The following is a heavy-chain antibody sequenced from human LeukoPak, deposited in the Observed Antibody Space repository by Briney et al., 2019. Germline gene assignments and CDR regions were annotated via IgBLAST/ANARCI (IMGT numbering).Heavy chain of an antibody. D-gene: IGHD3-10*01. V-gene: IGHV2-70*11. CDR1: GFSLSTSGMC. CDR2: IDWDDDK. J-gene: IGHJ4*02. CDR3: ARTRTYYYGSEVIDY. Sequence: SGPALVKPTQTLTLTCTFSGFSLSTSGMCVSWIRQPPGKALEWLARIDWDDDKYYSTSLKTRLTISKDTSKNQVVLTMTNMDPVDTATYYCARTRTYYYGSEVIDYWGQGTLVTVSS.